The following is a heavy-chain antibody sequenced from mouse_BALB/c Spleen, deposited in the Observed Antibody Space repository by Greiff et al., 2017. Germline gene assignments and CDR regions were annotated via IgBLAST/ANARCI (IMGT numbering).Heavy chain of an antibody. CDR1: GFSLTSYG. Sequence: VQLQESGPGLVAPSQSLSITCTVSGFSLTSYGVHWVRQPPGKGLEWLGVIWAGGSTNYNSALMSRLSISKDNSKSQVFLKMNSLQTDDTAMYYCAREPPLYGSSHWYFDVWGAGTTVTVSS. J-gene: IGHJ1*01. CDR2: IWAGGST. D-gene: IGHD1-1*01. V-gene: IGHV2-9*02. CDR3: AREPPLYGSSHWYFDV.